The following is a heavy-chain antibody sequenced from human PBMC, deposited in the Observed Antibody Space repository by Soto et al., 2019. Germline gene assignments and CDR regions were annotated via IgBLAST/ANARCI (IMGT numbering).Heavy chain of an antibody. Sequence: EVQLVESGGGLVQPGGSLRVSCAASGFTFGSYWMNWVRQAPGKGLVWVSRIDSDGSSTTYADSVKGRFTTTRDNAKNTLYLQMSSLRVEDTAVYYCARGRPYGMDVWGQGTRVTAS. CDR1: GFTFGSYW. V-gene: IGHV3-74*01. CDR3: ARGRPYGMDV. J-gene: IGHJ6*02. CDR2: IDSDGSST.